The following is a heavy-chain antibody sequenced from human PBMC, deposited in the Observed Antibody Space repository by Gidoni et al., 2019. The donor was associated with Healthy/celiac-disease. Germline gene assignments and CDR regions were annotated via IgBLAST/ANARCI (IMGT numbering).Heavy chain of an antibody. J-gene: IGHJ6*02. CDR2: IYYSGST. CDR1: GGSLSRGGYY. V-gene: IGHV4-31*03. D-gene: IGHD4-4*01. CDR3: ARGGEYSNYPSLGYYGMDV. Sequence: QVQLQESGPGLVKPSQTLSLTCTVSGGSLSRGGYYWSWIRQHPGKGLEWIGYIYYSGSTYYNPSLKSRVTISVDTSKNQFSLKLSSVTAADTAVYYCARGGEYSNYPSLGYYGMDVWGQGTTVTVSS.